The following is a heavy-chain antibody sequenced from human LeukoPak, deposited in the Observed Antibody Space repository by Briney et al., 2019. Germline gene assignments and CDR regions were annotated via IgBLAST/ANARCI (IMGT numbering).Heavy chain of an antibody. J-gene: IGHJ3*02. Sequence: SETLSLTCTVSGGSISDNYWTWIRQPPGKGLEWIGYIYYSGSTNYNPSLKSRVTISLVTSKNHFSLELSSLTAADTAVYYCARLLDYDSSGYPDTFDIWGQGTMVTVSS. V-gene: IGHV4-59*01. D-gene: IGHD3-22*01. CDR1: GGSISDNY. CDR3: ARLLDYDSSGYPDTFDI. CDR2: IYYSGST.